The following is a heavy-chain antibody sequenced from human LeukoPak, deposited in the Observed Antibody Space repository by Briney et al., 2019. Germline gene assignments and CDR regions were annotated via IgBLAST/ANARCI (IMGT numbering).Heavy chain of an antibody. Sequence: GGSLRLSCAASGFTFDDYGVSWVRQAPGKGLEWVSGINWNGGSTGYADSVKGRFTISRDNAKNSLYLQMNSLRAEDTALYYCARAHGYCSGGSCSRHYFDYWGQGTLVTVSS. V-gene: IGHV3-20*04. CDR2: INWNGGST. CDR1: GFTFDDYG. D-gene: IGHD2-15*01. J-gene: IGHJ4*02. CDR3: ARAHGYCSGGSCSRHYFDY.